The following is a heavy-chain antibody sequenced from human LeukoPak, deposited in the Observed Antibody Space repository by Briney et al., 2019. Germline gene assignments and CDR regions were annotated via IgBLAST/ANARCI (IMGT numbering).Heavy chain of an antibody. Sequence: SVKVSCKASGGTFSSYAISWVRQAPGQGLEWMGGIIPIFGTANYAQKFQGRVTITADKSTSAAYTELSSLRSEDTAVYYCAREGLDIAARHANWFDPWGQGTLVTVSS. CDR2: IIPIFGTA. CDR3: AREGLDIAARHANWFDP. D-gene: IGHD6-6*01. J-gene: IGHJ5*02. CDR1: GGTFSSYA. V-gene: IGHV1-69*06.